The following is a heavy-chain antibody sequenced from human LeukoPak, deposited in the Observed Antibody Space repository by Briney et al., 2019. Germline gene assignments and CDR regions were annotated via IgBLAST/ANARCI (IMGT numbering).Heavy chain of an antibody. CDR2: IYPGDSDT. CDR1: GYSFTSYW. J-gene: IGHJ4*02. Sequence: GESLKISCKGSGYSFTSYWIGWVRQMPGKGLEWMGIIYPGDSDTRYSPSFQGQVTISADKSISTAYLQWSSLKASDTAMYYCARANYDYVWGSYRYSYFDYWGQGTLVTVSS. V-gene: IGHV5-51*01. CDR3: ARANYDYVWGSYRYSYFDY. D-gene: IGHD3-16*02.